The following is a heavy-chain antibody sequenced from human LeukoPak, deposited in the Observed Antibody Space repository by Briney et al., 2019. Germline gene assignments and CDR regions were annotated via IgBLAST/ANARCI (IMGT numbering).Heavy chain of an antibody. J-gene: IGHJ5*02. CDR3: ARDLRYCGGGSCYSNWFDP. D-gene: IGHD2-15*01. CDR1: GGSISSYY. Sequence: PSETLSLTCTVSGGSISSYYWSWIRQPAGKGLEWIGRIYTSGSTNYNPSLKSRVTMSVDTSKNQFSLKLSSVTAADTAVYYCARDLRYCGGGSCYSNWFDPWGQGTLVTVSS. V-gene: IGHV4-4*07. CDR2: IYTSGST.